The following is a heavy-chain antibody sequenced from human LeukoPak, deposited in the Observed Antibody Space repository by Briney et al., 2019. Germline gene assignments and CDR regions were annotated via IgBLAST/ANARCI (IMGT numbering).Heavy chain of an antibody. CDR2: IYYSGSI. Sequence: SETLSLTCTVSGGSISTYYWSWIRQPPGKGLEWIGYIYYSGSINYNPSLKSRVTISVDTSKNQFSLKLSSVTAADTAVYYCARSRRYSYGTTFLDYWGQGTLVTVSS. J-gene: IGHJ4*02. CDR1: GGSISTYY. CDR3: ARSRRYSYGTTFLDY. V-gene: IGHV4-59*08. D-gene: IGHD5-18*01.